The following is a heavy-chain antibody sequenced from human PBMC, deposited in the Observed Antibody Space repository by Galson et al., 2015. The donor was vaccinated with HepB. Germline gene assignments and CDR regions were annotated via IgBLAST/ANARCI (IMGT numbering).Heavy chain of an antibody. V-gene: IGHV3-30-3*01. CDR1: GFTFSSYA. D-gene: IGHD3-22*01. J-gene: IGHJ4*02. CDR2: ISYDGSNK. Sequence: SLRLSCAASGFTFSSYAMHWVRQAPGKGLEWVAVISYDGSNKYYADSVKGRFTISRDNSKNTLYLQMNSLRAEDTAVYYCARDLYYYDSSDYYSPGYYFDYWGQGTLVTVSS. CDR3: ARDLYYYDSSDYYSPGYYFDY.